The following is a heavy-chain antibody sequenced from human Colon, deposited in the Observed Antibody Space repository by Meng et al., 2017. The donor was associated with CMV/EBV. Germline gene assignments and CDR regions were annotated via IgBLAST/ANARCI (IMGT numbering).Heavy chain of an antibody. CDR1: GFTCSTYG. CDR2: ISRSGAYT. CDR3: AKVFQGYDWNPLDY. Sequence: EWELLEAGGGLVQPGGSLRLSCLGSGFTCSTYGMSWLRQAPGKGLEWVSGISRSGAYTHYADSVKDRFTISRDNSKNTLSLQMNSLRAEDTAVYYCAKVFQGYDWNPLDYWGREPWSPSPQ. D-gene: IGHD1-20*01. J-gene: IGHJ4*02. V-gene: IGHV3-23*01.